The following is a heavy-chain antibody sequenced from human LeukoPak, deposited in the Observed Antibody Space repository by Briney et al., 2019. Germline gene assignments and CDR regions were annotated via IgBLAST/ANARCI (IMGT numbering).Heavy chain of an antibody. V-gene: IGHV4-59*01. Sequence: SETLSLTCTVSGGSISSYYWSWIRQPPGKGLEWIGYIYYSGSTNYNPSLKSQVTISVDTSKNQFSLKLSSVTAADTAVYYCARAYCTNGVCYSVGNYFDYWGQGTLVTVSS. CDR3: ARAYCTNGVCYSVGNYFDY. J-gene: IGHJ4*02. D-gene: IGHD2-8*01. CDR1: GGSISSYY. CDR2: IYYSGST.